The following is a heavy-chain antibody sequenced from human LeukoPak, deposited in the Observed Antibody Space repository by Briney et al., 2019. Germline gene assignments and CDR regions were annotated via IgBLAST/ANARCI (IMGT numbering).Heavy chain of an antibody. V-gene: IGHV4-34*01. Sequence: SETLSLTCAVSGGSFSGYYWSWMRQPPGKGLEWMGEINHSGSTNNNPSLKSRVTISVDTSKHQFSLKLSSVTAADTAVYYCARPGDSSGYYYDYWGQGTLVTVSS. CDR1: GGSFSGYY. CDR2: INHSGST. J-gene: IGHJ4*02. CDR3: ARPGDSSGYYYDY. D-gene: IGHD3-22*01.